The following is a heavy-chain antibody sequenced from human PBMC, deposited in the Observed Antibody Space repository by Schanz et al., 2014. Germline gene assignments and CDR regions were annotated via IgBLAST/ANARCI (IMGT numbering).Heavy chain of an antibody. Sequence: EVRLVESGGGLVEPGGSLRLSCSGSGFTFSEVYMSWVRQAPGNGLEWVGRIENNANGATTDYAAHVKGRFTVSRDDSRNTLYLQMNSLRTDDTALYYCTTFNNRDALYIWGQGTMVSVSS. CDR2: IENNANGATT. D-gene: IGHD1-20*01. J-gene: IGHJ3*02. CDR1: GFTFSEVY. CDR3: TTFNNRDALYI. V-gene: IGHV3-15*04.